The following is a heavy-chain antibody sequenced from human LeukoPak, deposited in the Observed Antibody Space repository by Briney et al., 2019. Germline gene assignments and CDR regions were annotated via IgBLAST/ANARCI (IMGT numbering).Heavy chain of an antibody. Sequence: SETLSLTCTVSGGSINSGDYYWSWIRQPPGKGLEWIGYIYYSGSTYYNPSLTSRLTISVDTSKNQFSLRLSSMTAADTAVYYCARVIAVAGAFDYWGQGTLVTVSS. J-gene: IGHJ4*02. CDR2: IYYSGST. D-gene: IGHD6-19*01. V-gene: IGHV4-30-4*08. CDR3: ARVIAVAGAFDY. CDR1: GGSINSGDYY.